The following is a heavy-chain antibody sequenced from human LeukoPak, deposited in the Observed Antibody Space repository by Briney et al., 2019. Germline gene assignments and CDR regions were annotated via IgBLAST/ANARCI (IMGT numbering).Heavy chain of an antibody. CDR1: GYTFTSYA. Sequence: ASVKVSCKASGYTFTSYAMHWVRQAPGQRLEWMGWISAYNGNTNYAQKLQGRVTMTTDTSTSTAYMELRSLRSDDTAVYYCASSIAVADSDFDYWGQGTLVTVSS. D-gene: IGHD6-19*01. CDR3: ASSIAVADSDFDY. V-gene: IGHV1-18*01. J-gene: IGHJ4*02. CDR2: ISAYNGNT.